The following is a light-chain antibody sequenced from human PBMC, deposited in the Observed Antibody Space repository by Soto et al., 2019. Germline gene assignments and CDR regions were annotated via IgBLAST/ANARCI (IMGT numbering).Light chain of an antibody. Sequence: EIVLTQSPGTLSLSPGERANLSCRASQSVSSSYLAWYQQKPGQAPRILIYGASSRATGIPDRFSGSGSGTDFTLTISRLEPEDFAVYYCQQYGSSPGTFGQGTKVEIK. CDR3: QQYGSSPGT. CDR2: GAS. J-gene: IGKJ1*01. CDR1: QSVSSSY. V-gene: IGKV3-20*01.